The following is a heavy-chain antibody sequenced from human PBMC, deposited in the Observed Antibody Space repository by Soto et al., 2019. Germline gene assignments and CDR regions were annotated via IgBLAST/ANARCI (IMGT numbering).Heavy chain of an antibody. J-gene: IGHJ6*03. D-gene: IGHD3-16*01. CDR2: IGSSGATT. Sequence: GGSLRLSCVASGFTFSSNAMRWVRQAPGKGLEWVSAIGSSGATTYYADSVKGRFTISRDNSKNTVYLQMNSLRVEDTALYHCARAGGYVVSLGYYMDVWGKGTTVTVSS. CDR1: GFTFSSNA. CDR3: ARAGGYVVSLGYYMDV. V-gene: IGHV3-23*01.